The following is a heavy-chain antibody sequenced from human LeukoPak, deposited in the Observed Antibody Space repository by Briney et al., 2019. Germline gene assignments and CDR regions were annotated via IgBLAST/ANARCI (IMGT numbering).Heavy chain of an antibody. CDR3: ARWGGTYQTYFDY. CDR2: ISGYNGNT. J-gene: IGHJ4*02. CDR1: GYTFTSYD. D-gene: IGHD2-2*01. V-gene: IGHV1-18*01. Sequence: ASVKVSCKASGYTFTSYDISWVRQAPGQGLEWMGYISGYNGNTIYAQKVQDRVTTTTDTSTSTAYMELRSLRSDDTAVYYCARWGGTYQTYFDYWGQGTLVTVSS.